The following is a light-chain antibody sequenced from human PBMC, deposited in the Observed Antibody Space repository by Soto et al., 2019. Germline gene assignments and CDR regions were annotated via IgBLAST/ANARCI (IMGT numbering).Light chain of an antibody. J-gene: IGLJ1*01. V-gene: IGLV2-23*02. CDR3: CSFTSSNTHV. Sequence: QSALTQPGSASGSPGQSITISCTGTSSDFGNYNLVSWYQQHSGKVPNLILFEVNRRPSGVSGRFSGSKCGNTASLTISGLQAEDEADYYCCSFTSSNTHVFGTGTKVTVL. CDR1: SSDFGNYNL. CDR2: EVN.